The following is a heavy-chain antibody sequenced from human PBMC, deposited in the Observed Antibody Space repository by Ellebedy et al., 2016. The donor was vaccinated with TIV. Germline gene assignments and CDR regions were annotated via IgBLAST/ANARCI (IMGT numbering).Heavy chain of an antibody. CDR2: IYYSGST. V-gene: IGHV4-59*01. CDR3: ARGRVPSES. Sequence: SETLSLXCTVSGVSISSYFWSWIRQPPGKGLEWIGYIYYSGSTNSNPSLKSRVTISVDTSKNQFSLNLSSVTAADTAVYYCARGRVPSESWGQGTLVTVSS. CDR1: GVSISSYF. D-gene: IGHD3-10*01. J-gene: IGHJ5*02.